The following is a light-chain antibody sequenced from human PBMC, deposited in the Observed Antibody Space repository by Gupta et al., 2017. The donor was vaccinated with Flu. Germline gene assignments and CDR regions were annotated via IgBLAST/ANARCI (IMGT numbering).Light chain of an antibody. V-gene: IGLV2-11*01. CDR2: DVR. CDR3: CSYAGGYTVI. CDR1: SSDVGGYNY. Sequence: QSALTQPRSVSGSPGQSVTISCTGTSSDVGGYNYVSWYQQHPGKAPKLVIYDVRKWPSGVPDRFSGSKSGNTASLTISGLQADDEADYYCCSYAGGYTVIFGGGTKLTVL. J-gene: IGLJ2*01.